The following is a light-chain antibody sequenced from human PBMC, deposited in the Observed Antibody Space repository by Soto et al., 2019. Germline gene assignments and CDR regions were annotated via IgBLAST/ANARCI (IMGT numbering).Light chain of an antibody. Sequence: EIVMTQSPATLSVSPGERATLSCRASQSISNNLAWYQQKPGQAPRLLIYGASTRATGFPDRFSGSGSGTEFTLTISSLHSEDFAVYYCQQYYDWPITCGQGTRLDIK. CDR1: QSISNN. V-gene: IGKV3-15*01. CDR3: QQYYDWPIT. CDR2: GAS. J-gene: IGKJ5*01.